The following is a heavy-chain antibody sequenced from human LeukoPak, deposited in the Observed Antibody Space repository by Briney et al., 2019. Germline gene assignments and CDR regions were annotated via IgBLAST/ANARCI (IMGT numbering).Heavy chain of an antibody. CDR2: IYYSGST. Sequence: PSETLSLTCTVSGGSISSGDYYWSWIRQPPGKGLEWIGYIYYSGSTYYNPSLKSRVTISVDTSKNQFSLKLSSVTAADTAVYYCARAMVFTTVPEGWGQGTLVTVSS. CDR1: GGSISSGDYY. V-gene: IGHV4-30-4*01. CDR3: ARAMVFTTVPEG. D-gene: IGHD4-17*01. J-gene: IGHJ4*02.